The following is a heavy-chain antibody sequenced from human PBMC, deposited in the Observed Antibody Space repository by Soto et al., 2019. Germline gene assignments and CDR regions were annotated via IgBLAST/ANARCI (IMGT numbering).Heavy chain of an antibody. CDR2: IYHSGST. J-gene: IGHJ5*01. D-gene: IGHD2-8*01. V-gene: IGHV4-34*01. CDR1: GGSFSGYY. CDR3: ARLIGNSWLDS. Sequence: SETLSLTCAVYGGSFSGYYWTWIRQPPGTGLEWIGEIYHSGSTNYNPSLKSRITINPDTSNNQLSLQLNSVTPDDTAVYYCARLIGNSWLDSWGQGTLVTVSS.